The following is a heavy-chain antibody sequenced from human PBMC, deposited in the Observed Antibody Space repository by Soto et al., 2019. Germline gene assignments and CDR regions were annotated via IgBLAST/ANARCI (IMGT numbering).Heavy chain of an antibody. D-gene: IGHD6-13*01. J-gene: IGHJ4*02. Sequence: QVQLVESGGGVVQPGRSLRLSCAASGFTFSSYGMHWVRQAPGKGLEWVAVISYDGSNKYYADSVKGRFTISRDNSKNTLYLQMNSLRAEDTAVYYCAKAGIAEGCFDYWGQGTLVTVSS. V-gene: IGHV3-30*18. CDR3: AKAGIAEGCFDY. CDR1: GFTFSSYG. CDR2: ISYDGSNK.